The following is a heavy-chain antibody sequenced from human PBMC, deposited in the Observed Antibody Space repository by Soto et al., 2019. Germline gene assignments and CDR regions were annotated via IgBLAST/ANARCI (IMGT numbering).Heavy chain of an antibody. CDR1: GGSISSYY. CDR2: IYYSGST. D-gene: IGHD1-20*01. V-gene: IGHV4-59*01. J-gene: IGHJ3*02. CDR3: ARDRNNNWNDDRDAFDI. Sequence: SETLSLTCTVSGGSISSYYWSWIRQPPGKGLEWIGYIYYSGSTNYNPSLKSRVTISVDTSKNQFSLKLSSVTAADTAVYYCARDRNNNWNDDRDAFDIWGQGTMVTVSS.